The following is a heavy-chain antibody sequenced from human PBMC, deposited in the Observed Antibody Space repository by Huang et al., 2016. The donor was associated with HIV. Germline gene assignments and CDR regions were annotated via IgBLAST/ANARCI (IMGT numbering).Heavy chain of an antibody. CDR1: GFGFRSFN. D-gene: IGHD1-26*01. V-gene: IGHV3-21*02. J-gene: IGHJ4*02. CDR2: STSGVDI. Sequence: EVQLVESGGGLVKPGGSLSLSCAAFGFGFRSFNMNWVRQAPGKGVGWVSASTSGVDIYYDDSGKGRFTISIDNAKNSLSLQRNSLRAEDSAVYFCVRDSPTDRPTRGDFDYWGQGTLVIVSS. CDR3: VRDSPTDRPTRGDFDY.